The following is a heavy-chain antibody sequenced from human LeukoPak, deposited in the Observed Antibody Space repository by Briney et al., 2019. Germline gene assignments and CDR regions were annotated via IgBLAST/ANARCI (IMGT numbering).Heavy chain of an antibody. CDR3: ARHEYSGSYYGLSWFDP. CDR1: GGSISSSGYY. V-gene: IGHV4-39*01. CDR2: IYYSGST. D-gene: IGHD1-26*01. J-gene: IGHJ5*02. Sequence: PSETLSLTCTVSGGSISSSGYYWGWIRQPPGKGLEWIASIYYSGSTYYNPSLKSRVTISVDTPKNQLSLKLSSLTAADTAVYYFARHEYSGSYYGLSWFDPWGQGTLVTVSS.